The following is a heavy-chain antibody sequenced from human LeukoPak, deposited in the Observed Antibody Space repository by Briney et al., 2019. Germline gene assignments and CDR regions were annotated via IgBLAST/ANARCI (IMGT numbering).Heavy chain of an antibody. J-gene: IGHJ4*02. CDR1: GFTFSSYE. V-gene: IGHV3-48*03. CDR2: IGSSGSIT. D-gene: IGHD1-14*01. Sequence: GGSLRLSCAASGFTFSSYEMNWVRQAPGKGLEWVSYIGSSGSITHYADSVKGRFTISRDNAKNSLYLQVNSLRAEDTAVYYCARPAGYKGPFDYWGQGTLVTVSS. CDR3: ARPAGYKGPFDY.